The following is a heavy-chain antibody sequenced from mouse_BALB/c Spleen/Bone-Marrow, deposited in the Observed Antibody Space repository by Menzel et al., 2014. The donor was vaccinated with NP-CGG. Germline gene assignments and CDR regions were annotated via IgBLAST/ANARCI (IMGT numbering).Heavy chain of an antibody. J-gene: IGHJ1*01. D-gene: IGHD1-1*01. V-gene: IGHV4-1*02. CDR1: GFDFSRYW. Sequence: DVMLVESGGGLVQPGGSLKLSCAASGFDFSRYWMSWVRQAQGKGLDWIGEINPDSSTINYTPSLKDKFIISRDNAKNTLYLQMSKVRSEDTALYYCARLNYYGNLFVWGAGTTVTVSS. CDR2: INPDSSTI. CDR3: ARLNYYGNLFV.